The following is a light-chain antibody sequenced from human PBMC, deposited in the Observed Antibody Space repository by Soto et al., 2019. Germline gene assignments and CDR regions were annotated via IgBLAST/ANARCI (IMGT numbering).Light chain of an antibody. J-gene: IGLJ3*02. V-gene: IGLV6-57*02. CDR3: QSYGSSNLGV. Sequence: NFMLTQPHSVSESPGQTVTISCTCSGGSMAINYVQWYQQRPGSAPTTVIYEDHQRPSGVPDRFSGSIDSSSNSAYLTISGLKTEDEGFYYCQSYGSSNLGVCGGGTKETVL. CDR1: GGSMAINY. CDR2: EDH.